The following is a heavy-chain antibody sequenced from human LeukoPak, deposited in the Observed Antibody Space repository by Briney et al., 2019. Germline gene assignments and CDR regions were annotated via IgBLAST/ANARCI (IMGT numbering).Heavy chain of an antibody. CDR2: IRSKAYGGTT. CDR3: TRVRVLMVYAIQGYYYYMDV. D-gene: IGHD2-8*01. CDR1: GFTFGDYA. V-gene: IGHV3-49*04. Sequence: EPGGSLRLSCTASGFTFGDYAMSWVRQAPGKGLEWVGFIRSKAYGGTTEYAASVKGRFTISRDDSKSIAYLQMNSLKTEDTAVYYCTRVRVLMVYAIQGYYYYMDVWGKGTTVTVSS. J-gene: IGHJ6*03.